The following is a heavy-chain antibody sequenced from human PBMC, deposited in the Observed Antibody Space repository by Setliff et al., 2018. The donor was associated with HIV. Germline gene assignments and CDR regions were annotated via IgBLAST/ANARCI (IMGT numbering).Heavy chain of an antibody. CDR2: ISHSGKT. D-gene: IGHD3-3*01. Sequence: SETLSLTCAVYGGSFSGFYWSWIRQAPGKGLEWIGEISHSGKTNYNPSLKSRITLSVDTSENQFALKLASVTAADTAVYYCARGFTIFGVGFSADPTGNWFDPWGQGTLVTVSS. J-gene: IGHJ5*02. CDR1: GGSFSGFY. V-gene: IGHV4-34*01. CDR3: ARGFTIFGVGFSADPTGNWFDP.